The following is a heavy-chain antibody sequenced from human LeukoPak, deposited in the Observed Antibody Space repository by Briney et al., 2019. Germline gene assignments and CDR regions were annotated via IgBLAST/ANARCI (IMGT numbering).Heavy chain of an antibody. D-gene: IGHD6-13*01. CDR2: ISAYNGNT. CDR3: ARDTLIAAAYPDY. J-gene: IGHJ4*02. CDR1: GYTFTGYY. Sequence: GASVKVSCKASGYTFTGYYMHWVRQAPGQGLEWMGWISAYNGNTNYAQKLQGRVTMTTDTSTSTAYMELRSLRSDDTAVYYCARDTLIAAAYPDYWGQGTLVTVSS. V-gene: IGHV1-18*04.